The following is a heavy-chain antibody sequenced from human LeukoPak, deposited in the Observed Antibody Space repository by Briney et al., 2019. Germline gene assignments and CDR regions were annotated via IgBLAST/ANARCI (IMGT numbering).Heavy chain of an antibody. CDR3: ARASSKQLAGYLPDGFDI. D-gene: IGHD3-9*01. Sequence: GGSLRLSCAASGFTFSSYSMNWVRQAPGKGLEWVSSFCSIGTYVYYADSVKGRFTISRDNAKNSVSLQINSLRADDAAVYYCARASSKQLAGYLPDGFDIWGQGTMVTVSS. CDR2: FCSIGTYV. J-gene: IGHJ3*02. CDR1: GFTFSSYS. V-gene: IGHV3-21*01.